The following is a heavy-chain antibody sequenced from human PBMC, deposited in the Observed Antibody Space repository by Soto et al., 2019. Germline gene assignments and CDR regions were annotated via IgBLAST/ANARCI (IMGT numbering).Heavy chain of an antibody. CDR2: IKEDGSEK. CDR3: ARTGWKPPDY. CDR1: GFTFNRHW. Sequence: EVQLVESGGGLVQPGGSLRLSCAVSGFTFNRHWMSWVRQTPGKGLEWVASIKEDGSEKSYVDSVKGRFTISRDNAKNSLFLQMNSLRVEDTAVYYCARTGWKPPDYWGQGTLVTVSS. V-gene: IGHV3-7*01. D-gene: IGHD1-1*01. J-gene: IGHJ4*02.